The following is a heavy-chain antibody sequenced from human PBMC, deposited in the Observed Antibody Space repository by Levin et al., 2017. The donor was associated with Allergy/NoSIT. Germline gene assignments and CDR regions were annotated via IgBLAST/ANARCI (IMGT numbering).Heavy chain of an antibody. V-gene: IGHV4-39*01. Sequence: SETLSLTCTVSGDSITNTNYFWGWIRQPPGKELEWIATIYYSGLTYYNPSLKSRVTISVDTSNNQFSLRLSSVTAADTAVFYCARQRGSGSWSFDYWGQGTLVTVSS. CDR2: IYYSGLT. J-gene: IGHJ4*02. CDR1: GDSITNTNYF. CDR3: ARQRGSGSWSFDY. D-gene: IGHD3-10*01.